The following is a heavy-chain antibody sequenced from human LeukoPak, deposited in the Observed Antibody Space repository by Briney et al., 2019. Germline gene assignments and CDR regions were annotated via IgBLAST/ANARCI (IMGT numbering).Heavy chain of an antibody. V-gene: IGHV5-51*01. CDR2: IYPGDSDT. J-gene: IGHJ4*02. CDR3: ARQPGYSYGEDY. Sequence: GGSLNISCQGPGYSFTSYWIGWVRQMPGKGLEWMGIIYPGDSDTRYSPSFQGQVTISADKSISTAYLQWSSLKALDTAMYYCARQPGYSYGEDYWGQGTLVTVSS. CDR1: GYSFTSYW. D-gene: IGHD5-18*01.